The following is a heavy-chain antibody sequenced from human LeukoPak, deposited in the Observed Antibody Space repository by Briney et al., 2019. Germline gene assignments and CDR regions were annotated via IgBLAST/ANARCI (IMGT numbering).Heavy chain of an antibody. Sequence: PSETLSLTCTVSGGSISSYYWSWIRQPPGKGLEWIGYIYTSGSTNYNPSLKSRVTMSVDTSKNQLSLKLSSVTAADTAVYFCARDPYSDWFDPWGQGTLVTVSS. V-gene: IGHV4-4*08. CDR1: GGSISSYY. D-gene: IGHD2-21*01. J-gene: IGHJ5*02. CDR3: ARDPYSDWFDP. CDR2: IYTSGST.